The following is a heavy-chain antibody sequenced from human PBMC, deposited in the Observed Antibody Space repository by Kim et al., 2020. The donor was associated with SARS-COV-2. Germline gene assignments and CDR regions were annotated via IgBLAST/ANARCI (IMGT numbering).Heavy chain of an antibody. J-gene: IGHJ6*02. CDR1: GFTFGDYA. CDR3: TRDRTYSSGWYFRYYYYYGMDV. V-gene: IGHV3-49*04. Sequence: GGSLRLSCTASGFTFGDYAMSWVRQAPGKGLEWVGFIRSKAYGGTTEYAASVKGRFTISRDDSKSIAYLQMNSLKTEDTAVYYCTRDRTYSSGWYFRYYYYYGMDVWGQGTTVTVSS. D-gene: IGHD6-19*01. CDR2: IRSKAYGGTT.